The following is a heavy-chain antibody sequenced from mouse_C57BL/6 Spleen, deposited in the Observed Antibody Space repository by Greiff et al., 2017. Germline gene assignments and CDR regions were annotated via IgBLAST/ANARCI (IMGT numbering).Heavy chain of an antibody. D-gene: IGHD1-1*01. CDR1: GYTFTSYW. V-gene: IGHV1-64*01. CDR2: IHPNSGST. CDR3: ASFGSLPHYYGSEGGY. J-gene: IGHJ2*01. Sequence: QVQLQQPGAELVKPGASVKLSCKASGYTFTSYWMHWVKQRPGQGLEWIGMIHPNSGSTNYNEKFKSKATLTVDKSSSTAYMQLSSLTSEDSAVYYCASFGSLPHYYGSEGGYWGQGTTLTVSS.